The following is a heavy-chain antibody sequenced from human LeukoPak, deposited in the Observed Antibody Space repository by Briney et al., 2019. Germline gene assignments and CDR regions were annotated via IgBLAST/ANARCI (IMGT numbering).Heavy chain of an antibody. CDR3: ARGHYYDSRSFDY. V-gene: IGHV4-34*01. CDR1: GGSISGYY. CDR2: INHSGST. J-gene: IGHJ4*02. D-gene: IGHD3-22*01. Sequence: PSETLSLTCAVSGGSISGYYWSWIRQPPGKGLEWIGEINHSGSTNYNPSLKGRVTISVDTSKNQFSLKLSSVTAADTAVYYCARGHYYDSRSFDYWGQGTLVTVSS.